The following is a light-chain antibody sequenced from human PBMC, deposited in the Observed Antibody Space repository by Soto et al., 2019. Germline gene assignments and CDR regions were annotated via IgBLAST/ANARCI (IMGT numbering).Light chain of an antibody. J-gene: IGKJ1*01. Sequence: EIVLTQSPGTLSLFPGERATLSCRASQSISSNYLAWYQQQPGQAPRLLIHGASNRATCITDRFSGAGSGTDFTLTTSSREHEDFAVYYCHQYWSAPAWTFGQGTKVEIK. CDR1: QSISSNY. CDR3: HQYWSAPAWT. V-gene: IGKV3-20*01. CDR2: GAS.